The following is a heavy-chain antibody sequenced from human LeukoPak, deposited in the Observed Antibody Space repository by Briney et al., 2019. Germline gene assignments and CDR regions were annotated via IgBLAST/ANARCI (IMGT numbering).Heavy chain of an antibody. CDR1: GFTFSSYS. J-gene: IGHJ4*02. V-gene: IGHV3-48*04. CDR3: AKNFYYGSGSPFDY. CDR2: ISSSSTI. D-gene: IGHD3-10*01. Sequence: GGSLRLSCAASGFTFSSYSMNWVRQAPGKGLEWVSYISSSSTIYYADSVKGRFTISRDNSKNSLYLQMNSLRTEDTAFYYCAKNFYYGSGSPFDYWGQGTLVTVSS.